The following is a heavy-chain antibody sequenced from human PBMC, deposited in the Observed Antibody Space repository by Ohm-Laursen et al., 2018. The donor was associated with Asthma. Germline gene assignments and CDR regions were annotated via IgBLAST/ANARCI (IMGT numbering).Heavy chain of an antibody. J-gene: IGHJ5*02. D-gene: IGHD6-13*01. V-gene: IGHV1-18*04. CDR2: ISAYNGNT. CDR1: GYTFTSYG. CDR3: ARDNSIAAAGSGSSFDP. Sequence: ASVKVSCKPSGYTFTSYGVSWVRQAPGQGLEWMGWISAYNGNTNYAQKLQGRVTMTTDTSTSTAYMELRSLRSDDTAVYYCARDNSIAAAGSGSSFDPWGQGTLVTVSA.